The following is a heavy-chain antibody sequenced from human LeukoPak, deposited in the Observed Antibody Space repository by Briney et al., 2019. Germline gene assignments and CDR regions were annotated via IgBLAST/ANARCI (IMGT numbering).Heavy chain of an antibody. CDR1: GFTFSSCG. CDR2: IWYDGSNK. D-gene: IGHD6-19*01. CDR3: ARDYVPIAVAGVDY. V-gene: IGHV3-33*08. J-gene: IGHJ4*02. Sequence: GGSLRLSCAASGFTFSSCGMHWVRQAPGKGLEWVAVIWYDGSNKYYADSVKGRFTISRDNSKNTLYLQMNSLRAEDTAVYYCARDYVPIAVAGVDYWGQGTLVTVSS.